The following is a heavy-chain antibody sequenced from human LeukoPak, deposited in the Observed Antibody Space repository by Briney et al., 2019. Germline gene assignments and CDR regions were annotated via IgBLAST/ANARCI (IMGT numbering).Heavy chain of an antibody. D-gene: IGHD2-2*01. Sequence: PSETLSLTCAVYGGSFSRYYWSWIRQPPGKGLEGVGEINHSGSTNYNPPLKSRVTISVDTSKNQFSLKLSSATAADTAVYYCARGSGVVVPAAMIFNYWGQGTLVTVSS. CDR1: GGSFSRYY. CDR2: INHSGST. V-gene: IGHV4-34*01. CDR3: ARGSGVVVPAAMIFNY. J-gene: IGHJ4*02.